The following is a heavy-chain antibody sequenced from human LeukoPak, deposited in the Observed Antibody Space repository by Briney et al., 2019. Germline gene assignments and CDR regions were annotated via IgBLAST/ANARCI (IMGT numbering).Heavy chain of an antibody. V-gene: IGHV3-64*01. CDR3: ARVNFYYGMDV. CDR2: ISSNGGST. CDR1: GFTFSSYA. Sequence: PGGSLRLSCAASGFTFSSYAMHWVRQAPGKGLEYVSAISSNGGSTYYANSVKGRFTISRDNSKNTLYLQMGSLRAEDMAEYYCARVNFYYGMDVWGQGTTVTVSS. J-gene: IGHJ6*02.